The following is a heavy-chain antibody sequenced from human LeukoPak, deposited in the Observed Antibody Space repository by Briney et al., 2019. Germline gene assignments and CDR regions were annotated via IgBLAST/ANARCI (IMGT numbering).Heavy chain of an antibody. CDR2: ISYTGTYI. J-gene: IGHJ4*02. CDR1: AFSLNAYK. Sequence: GGSLRLSFAASAFSLNAYKMNWLRQAPGKGLEGVSSISYTGTYIYYADSVKGRFTISRDNAQNSLYLQMNSLRAEDTAIYYCVRDRGTYRPIDYWGQGTLVTVSS. CDR3: VRDRGTYRPIDY. D-gene: IGHD1-26*01. V-gene: IGHV3-21*04.